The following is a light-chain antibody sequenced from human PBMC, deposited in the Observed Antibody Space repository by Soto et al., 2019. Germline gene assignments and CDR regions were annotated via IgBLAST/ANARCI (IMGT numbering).Light chain of an antibody. J-gene: IGKJ1*01. CDR1: QSVSSNY. CDR2: DAS. Sequence: EIVLTQSPATLSLSPGDRATLSCGASQSVSSNYLAWYQHKPGLAPRVLIYDASRRAAGIPDRFSGSGSGTDFTLTISRLEPEDFAVYYCHQHGSSPWTFGQGTKVEIK. CDR3: HQHGSSPWT. V-gene: IGKV3D-20*01.